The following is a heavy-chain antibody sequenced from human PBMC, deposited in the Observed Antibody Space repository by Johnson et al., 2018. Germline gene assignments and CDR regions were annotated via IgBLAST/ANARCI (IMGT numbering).Heavy chain of an antibody. CDR2: IRSTVYGGTT. Sequence: VQLVQSGGGLVQPGRSLRLSCPVSGFTFGDYAMSWFRQAPGKGLEWVGFIRSTVYGGTTEYAASVKGRFTIPRDDSKSIPYLQMNSLKTEDTAVYYCTRSNYYYDMDVGGKGTKVTVSS. CDR3: TRSNYYYDMDV. D-gene: IGHD4-11*01. CDR1: GFTFGDYA. J-gene: IGHJ6*03. V-gene: IGHV3-49*03.